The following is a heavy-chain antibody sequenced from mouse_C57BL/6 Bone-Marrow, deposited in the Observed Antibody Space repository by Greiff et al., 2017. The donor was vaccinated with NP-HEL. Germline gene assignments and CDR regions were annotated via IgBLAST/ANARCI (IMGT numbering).Heavy chain of an antibody. V-gene: IGHV1-82*01. CDR2: IYPGDGDT. J-gene: IGHJ2*01. Sequence: VKLMESGPELVKPGASVKISCKASGYAFSSSWMNWVKQRPGKGLEWIGRIYPGDGDTNYNGKFKGKATLTADKSSSTAYMQLSSLTSEDSAVYFCAMKGSFDYWGQGTTLTVSS. CDR1: GYAFSSSW. CDR3: AMKGSFDY.